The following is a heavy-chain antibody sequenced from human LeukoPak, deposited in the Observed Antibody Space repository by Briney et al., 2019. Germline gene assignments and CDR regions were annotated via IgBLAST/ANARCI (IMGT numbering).Heavy chain of an antibody. J-gene: IGHJ4*02. CDR3: ARAETKRGYSGYDYVGFDY. Sequence: GGSLRLSCAASGFTFSSYDMDWVRQATGKGLEWVSAIGTAGDTYYPGSVKGRFTISRENAKNSLYLQMNSLRAGDTAVYYCARAETKRGYSGYDYVGFDYWGQGTLVTVSS. V-gene: IGHV3-13*01. CDR1: GFTFSSYD. D-gene: IGHD5-12*01. CDR2: IGTAGDT.